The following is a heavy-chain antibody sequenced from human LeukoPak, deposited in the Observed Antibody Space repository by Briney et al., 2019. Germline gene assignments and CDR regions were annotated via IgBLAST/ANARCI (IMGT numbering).Heavy chain of an antibody. D-gene: IGHD3-10*01. Sequence: PSETLSLTCTVYGGSISSGDYYWSWIRQPPGKGLEWIGYIYYSGSTYYNPSLKSRVTISVDTSKNQFSLKLSSVTAADTAVYYCARVDHLFYGIYWGQGTLVTVSS. V-gene: IGHV4-30-4*01. CDR2: IYYSGST. CDR1: GGSISSGDYY. J-gene: IGHJ4*02. CDR3: ARVDHLFYGIY.